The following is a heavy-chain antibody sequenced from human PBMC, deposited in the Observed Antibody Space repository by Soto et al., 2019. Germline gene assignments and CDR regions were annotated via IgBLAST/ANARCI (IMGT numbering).Heavy chain of an antibody. CDR3: ARGRLTGIYHLDI. D-gene: IGHD3-9*01. Sequence: WYALQISCTGSGYGFINYWIAWVRQKPGQRLEWLGIIYPGESDSRYSPSFQGQVTFSADKSINTAYLHLNSLRAPDTAIYYCARGRLTGIYHLDIGGQG. CDR2: IYPGESDS. CDR1: GYGFINYW. J-gene: IGHJ4*02. V-gene: IGHV5-51*01.